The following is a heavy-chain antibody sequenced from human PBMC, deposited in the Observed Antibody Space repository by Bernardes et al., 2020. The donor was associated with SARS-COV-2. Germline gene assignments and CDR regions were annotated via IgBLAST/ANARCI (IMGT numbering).Heavy chain of an antibody. V-gene: IGHV3-7*01. CDR1: GFSLSQNC. D-gene: IGHD2-21*01. J-gene: IGHJ6*02. CDR3: AKSRVNTGFFYGLGV. CDR2: MNLDGSEK. Sequence: GSLRLSCTASGFSLSQNCMAWVRPTPGKGLEWVANMNLDGSEKDYVDSVRGRFTISRDIAKNSLYLQMNSLRAEDTGVYYCAKSRVNTGFFYGLGVWGQGTTVTVSS.